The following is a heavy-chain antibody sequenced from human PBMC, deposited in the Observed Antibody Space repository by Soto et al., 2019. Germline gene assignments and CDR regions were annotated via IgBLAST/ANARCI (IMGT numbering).Heavy chain of an antibody. V-gene: IGHV5-51*01. CDR3: ARGYCTSISCYAPFNY. CDR1: GYNFSNHW. D-gene: IGHD2-2*01. Sequence: GEALKISCKGSGYNFSNHWIGWVRQMPGKGLEWMGVIFPGDSDTRYSPSFQGQVTISADKSISTAYLHWSSLRASDTAMYYCARGYCTSISCYAPFNYRAQGTLGIVSA. J-gene: IGHJ4*01. CDR2: IFPGDSDT.